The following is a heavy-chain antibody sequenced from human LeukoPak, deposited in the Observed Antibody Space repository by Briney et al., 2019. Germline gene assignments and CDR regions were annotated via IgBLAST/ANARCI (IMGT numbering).Heavy chain of an antibody. CDR2: IYPADSDT. CDR3: ARHTSALSHDF. Sequence: GESLKISCQGSGYSFDNYWIAWVRQMPGKGLELMGVIYPADSDTKYSPSLQGQVTISADKSINTAYMRWSGLKASDTAIYYCARHTSALSHDFWGQGTLVTVSS. CDR1: GYSFDNYW. J-gene: IGHJ4*02. V-gene: IGHV5-51*01. D-gene: IGHD3-10*01.